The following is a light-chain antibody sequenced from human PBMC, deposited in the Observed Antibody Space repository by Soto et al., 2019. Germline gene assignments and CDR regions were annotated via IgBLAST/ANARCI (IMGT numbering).Light chain of an antibody. CDR3: QQYGSSPRT. V-gene: IGKV3-20*01. Sequence: IVMTQSPATLSVPPGETGTLSCRASQSVAVNLAWYQQKPGQAPRLVIYDASNRATGVPDRFSGSGSGTDFTLTVSRLEPEDFAVYYCQQYGSSPRTFGQGTKVDIK. CDR2: DAS. J-gene: IGKJ1*01. CDR1: QSVAVN.